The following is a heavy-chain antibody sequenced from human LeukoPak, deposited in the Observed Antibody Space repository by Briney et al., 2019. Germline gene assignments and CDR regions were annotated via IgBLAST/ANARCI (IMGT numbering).Heavy chain of an antibody. J-gene: IGHJ4*02. V-gene: IGHV4-34*01. CDR3: AREDTAMAYFDY. CDR1: GGSFSGYY. CDR2: INHSGST. D-gene: IGHD5-18*01. Sequence: SETLSLTCAVYGGSFSGYYWSWIRQPPGKGLEWIGEINHSGSTNYNPSLKSRVTISVDTSKNQFSLKLSSVTAADTGVYYCAREDTAMAYFDYWGQGTLVTVSS.